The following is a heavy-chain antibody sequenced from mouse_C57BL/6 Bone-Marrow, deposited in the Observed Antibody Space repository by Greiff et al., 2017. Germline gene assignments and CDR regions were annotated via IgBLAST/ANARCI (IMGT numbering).Heavy chain of an antibody. V-gene: IGHV1-4*01. D-gene: IGHD1-1*01. CDR3: ANYGSTPFAY. Sequence: VQLQQSGAELARPGASVKMSCKASGYTFTSYTMHWVKQRPGQGLEWIGYINPRRGYTKYNQKFKDKATLTADKSSSTAYMQLSSLTSEDSAVYYCANYGSTPFAYWGQGTLVTVSA. CDR1: GYTFTSYT. J-gene: IGHJ3*01. CDR2: INPRRGYT.